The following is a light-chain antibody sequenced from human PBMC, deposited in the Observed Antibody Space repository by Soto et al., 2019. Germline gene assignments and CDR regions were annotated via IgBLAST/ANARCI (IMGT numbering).Light chain of an antibody. J-gene: IGKJ3*01. CDR3: QQSYTTPFT. Sequence: DIQMTQSPSALAASVVDRVTVTSRASQSISTYLYWYQQKPGKAPKLLIYAASSLETGVPSRFSGSGSGTDFTLTIRSLQPEDFATYSCQQSYTTPFTFGPGNKGDIK. CDR1: QSISTY. V-gene: IGKV1-39*01. CDR2: AAS.